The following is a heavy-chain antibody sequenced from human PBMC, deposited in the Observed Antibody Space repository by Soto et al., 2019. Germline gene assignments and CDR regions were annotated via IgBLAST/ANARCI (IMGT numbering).Heavy chain of an antibody. V-gene: IGHV4-31*03. CDR3: ARPYYYDSSGANDAFDI. Sequence: SDTLSLTCTVSGGSISSGGYYWSWIRQHPGKGLEWIGYIYYSGSTYYNPSLKSRVTISVDTSKNQFSLKLSSVTAADTAVYYCARPYYYDSSGANDAFDIWGQGTMVTVSS. CDR2: IYYSGST. D-gene: IGHD3-22*01. J-gene: IGHJ3*02. CDR1: GGSISSGGYY.